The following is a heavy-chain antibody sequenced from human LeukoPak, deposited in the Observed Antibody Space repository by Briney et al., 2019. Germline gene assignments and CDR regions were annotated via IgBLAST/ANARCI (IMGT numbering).Heavy chain of an antibody. CDR2: IISRSSTI. D-gene: IGHD2-2*01. CDR1: GFTFSSYS. Sequence: QPGGSLRLSCAASGFTFSSYSMNWLRQAPGEGLEWVSYIISRSSTIHYADSVKGRSTISRDNAKNSLYLQMNTLRDEDTAVYYCARYCSSSSCSGGFDYWGHGTLVTVSS. V-gene: IGHV3-48*02. J-gene: IGHJ4*01. CDR3: ARYCSSSSCSGGFDY.